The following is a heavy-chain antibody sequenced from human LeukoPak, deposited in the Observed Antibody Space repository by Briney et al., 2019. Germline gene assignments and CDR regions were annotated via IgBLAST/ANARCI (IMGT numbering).Heavy chain of an antibody. D-gene: IGHD3/OR15-3a*01. CDR3: ARHGPGLASSPTFDY. J-gene: IGHJ4*02. CDR2: IYYSGST. V-gene: IGHV4-61*05. Sequence: PSETLSLTCTVSGGSISSSSYYWSWIRQPPGEGLEWIGYIYYSGSTNYNPSLKSRVTISVDTSKNQFSLKLSSVTTADTAVYYCARHGPGLASSPTFDYWGQGTLVTVSS. CDR1: GGSISSSSYY.